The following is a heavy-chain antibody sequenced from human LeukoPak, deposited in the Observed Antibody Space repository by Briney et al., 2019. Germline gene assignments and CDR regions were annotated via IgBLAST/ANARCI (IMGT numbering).Heavy chain of an antibody. Sequence: GESLKISCKGSGYSFTSYWIGWVRQMPGKGLEWMGIIYPGDSDTRYSPSFQGQVTISADKSISTAYLQWSSLKASDTAMYYCARQKTERITMLRGVFDYWGQGTLVTVSS. V-gene: IGHV5-51*01. J-gene: IGHJ4*02. CDR3: ARQKTERITMLRGVFDY. CDR1: GYSFTSYW. D-gene: IGHD3-10*01. CDR2: IYPGDSDT.